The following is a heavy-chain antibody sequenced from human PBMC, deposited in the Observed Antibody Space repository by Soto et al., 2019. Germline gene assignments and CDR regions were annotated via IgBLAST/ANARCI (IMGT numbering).Heavy chain of an antibody. J-gene: IGHJ4*02. CDR3: ARDFTVGFEPAY. Sequence: VGSLRLSCAASGFTFSDYYMSWIRQAPGKGLEWVSYITSSGSTIYYAHSVKGRFTISRDNAKNSLYLQMNSLRADDTAVYYCARDFTVGFEPAYWGQGTLVTVSS. CDR1: GFTFSDYY. V-gene: IGHV3-11*01. CDR2: ITSSGSTI. D-gene: IGHD1-26*01.